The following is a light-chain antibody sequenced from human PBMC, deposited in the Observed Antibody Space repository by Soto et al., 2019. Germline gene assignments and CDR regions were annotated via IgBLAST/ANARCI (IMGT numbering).Light chain of an antibody. CDR2: AAS. Sequence: DIQMTQSPSSLSASVSHRVTITCRASQSISSYLNWYQQKPGKAPKLLIYAASSLQSGVPSRFSGSGSGTDFTLTISSLQPEDFATYYCQQSYSTPITFGHGTRLE. V-gene: IGKV1-39*01. CDR3: QQSYSTPIT. CDR1: QSISSY. J-gene: IGKJ5*01.